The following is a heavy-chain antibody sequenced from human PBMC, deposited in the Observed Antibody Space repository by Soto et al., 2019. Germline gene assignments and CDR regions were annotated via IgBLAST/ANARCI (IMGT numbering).Heavy chain of an antibody. D-gene: IGHD3-16*01. CDR3: AMVENYVTPTPQDV. CDR2: ISPYSGNT. Sequence: QVQLVQSGDEVRKPGSSVKVSCKASGYIFVNYGIAWVRQAPGQGLEWMGWISPYSGNTHYARKVQGRLTMTTDASPSTSYVDLGSLTSDDTAVYYCAMVENYVTPTPQDVWGQGTTVTVSS. V-gene: IGHV1-18*01. CDR1: GYIFVNYG. J-gene: IGHJ6*02.